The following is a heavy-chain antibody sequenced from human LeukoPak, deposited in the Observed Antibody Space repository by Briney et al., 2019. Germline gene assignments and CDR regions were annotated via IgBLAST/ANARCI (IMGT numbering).Heavy chain of an antibody. CDR2: INHSGST. J-gene: IGHJ6*03. D-gene: IGHD2-15*01. V-gene: IGHV4-34*01. CDR1: GGSFSGYY. Sequence: PSETLSLTCAVYGGSFSGYYWSWIRQPPGKGLEWIGEINHSGSTNYNPSLKSRVTISVDTSKNQFSLKLSSVTAADTAVYYCAGLGYCSGGSCYYYYYMDVWGKGTTVTVSS. CDR3: AGLGYCSGGSCYYYYYMDV.